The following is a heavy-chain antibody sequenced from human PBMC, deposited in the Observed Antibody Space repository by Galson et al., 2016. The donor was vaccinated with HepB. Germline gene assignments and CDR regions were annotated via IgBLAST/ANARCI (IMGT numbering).Heavy chain of an antibody. D-gene: IGHD3-16*02. Sequence: SLRLSCAVSGFAVRSNFMAWVRQAPGKGLEWVSLIYSGGSTYYADSVRGRFTISRDISKNTLFLEMLSLRAEDTAVYYCARVQTFYDYIWGTSRPRYFDYGGQGTLVTVSS. J-gene: IGHJ4*02. CDR2: IYSGGST. CDR1: GFAVRSNF. CDR3: ARVQTFYDYIWGTSRPRYFDY. V-gene: IGHV3-53*05.